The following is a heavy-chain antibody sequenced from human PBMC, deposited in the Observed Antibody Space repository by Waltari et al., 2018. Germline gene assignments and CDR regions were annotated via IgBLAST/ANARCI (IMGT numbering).Heavy chain of an antibody. CDR2: IYYSGRT. D-gene: IGHD3-22*01. CDR1: GGSISSSRYY. J-gene: IGHJ4*03. Sequence: QLQLQESGPGLVKPSETLSLTCTVSGGSISSSRYYWGWIRQPPGKGLEWVGSIYYSGRTYYNPSLNSRVTISVDTSKNQFSLKLSSLTAADTAVYFCARHVLGPYYNTILTPNYWGQGTLVTVSS. CDR3: ARHVLGPYYNTILTPNY. V-gene: IGHV4-39*01.